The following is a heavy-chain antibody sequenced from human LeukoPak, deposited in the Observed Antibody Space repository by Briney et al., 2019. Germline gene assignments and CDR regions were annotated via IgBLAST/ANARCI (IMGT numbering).Heavy chain of an antibody. CDR3: AIWTSGNY. CDR2: MDPTGSQK. Sequence: GGSLRLSCADSQFTFNGSWMTWVRQAPGKGLEWVANMDPTGSQKRYVDSVRGRFTISKDNPGASLYLDMHSLRAEDTAIYYCAIWTSGNYWGQGTLVTVYS. D-gene: IGHD1-1*01. J-gene: IGHJ4*02. CDR1: QFTFNGSW. V-gene: IGHV3-7*01.